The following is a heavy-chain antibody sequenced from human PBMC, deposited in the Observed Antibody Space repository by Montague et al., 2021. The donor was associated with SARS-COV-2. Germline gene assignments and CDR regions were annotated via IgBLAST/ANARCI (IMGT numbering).Heavy chain of an antibody. CDR3: AKDGEALAWGTFDI. D-gene: IGHD3-10*01. J-gene: IGHJ3*02. CDR2: VDYSGLT. Sequence: SETLSLTCTVSRDSISSHYFWAWIRQPPGKGLEWIGSVDYSGLTFYNPSLESRVTISVDTSKKQFSLKVNSVTAADTAVYYCAKDGEALAWGTFDIWGQGTMVTVSS. CDR1: RDSISSHYF. V-gene: IGHV4-38-2*02.